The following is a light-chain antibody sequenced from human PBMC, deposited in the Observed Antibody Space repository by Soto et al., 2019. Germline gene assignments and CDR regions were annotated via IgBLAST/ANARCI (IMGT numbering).Light chain of an antibody. J-gene: IGLJ2*01. CDR1: NIESKS. Sequence: SYELTQPPSVSVAPGQTARITCGGNNIESKSVHWYQQRPGQAPVLVVHDDSDRPSGIPERISGSNSGNTATLTISRVEAGDEDEYYFQVWDGLSDHVIFGGGTKLTVL. CDR3: QVWDGLSDHVI. CDR2: DDS. V-gene: IGLV3-21*02.